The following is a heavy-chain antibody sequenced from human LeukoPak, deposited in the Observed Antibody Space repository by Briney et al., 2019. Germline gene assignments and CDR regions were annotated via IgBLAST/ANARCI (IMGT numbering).Heavy chain of an antibody. Sequence: GGSLRLSCAASGFTFSSNYMSWVRQAPGKGLGWVSVIYSGGDTFYADCVKGRFTISRDNSKNTLYLQMNSLRAEDTDVYYCARVDSRDAFDIWGQGTMVTVSP. D-gene: IGHD6-13*01. V-gene: IGHV3-66*01. J-gene: IGHJ3*02. CDR3: ARVDSRDAFDI. CDR2: IYSGGDT. CDR1: GFTFSSNY.